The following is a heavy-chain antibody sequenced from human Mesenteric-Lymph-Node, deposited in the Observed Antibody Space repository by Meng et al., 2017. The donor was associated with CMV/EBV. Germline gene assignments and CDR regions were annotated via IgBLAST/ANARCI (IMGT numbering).Heavy chain of an antibody. CDR3: ARDATGYSYGSYYYYGMDV. D-gene: IGHD5-18*01. J-gene: IGHJ6*02. CDR1: GGTFSSYA. CDR2: IIPILGIA. Sequence: SVKVSCKASGGTFSSYAISWVRQAPGQGLEWMGGIIPILGIANYAQKFQGRVTITADKSTSTAYMELSSLRSEDTAVYYCARDATGYSYGSYYYYGMDVWGQGTTVTVSS. V-gene: IGHV1-69*10.